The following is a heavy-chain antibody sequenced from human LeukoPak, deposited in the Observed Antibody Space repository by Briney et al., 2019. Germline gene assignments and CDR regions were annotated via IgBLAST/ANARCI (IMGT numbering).Heavy chain of an antibody. CDR3: ARDNWNDRLNAFDI. J-gene: IGHJ3*02. D-gene: IGHD1-20*01. Sequence: GASVKVSCKASGYTFSSYGISWVRQAPGQGLEWMGWISAYNGNTNYAQKLQGRVTMTTDTSTSTAYMELRSLRSDDTAVYYCARDNWNDRLNAFDIWGQGTMVTVSS. V-gene: IGHV1-18*01. CDR1: GYTFSSYG. CDR2: ISAYNGNT.